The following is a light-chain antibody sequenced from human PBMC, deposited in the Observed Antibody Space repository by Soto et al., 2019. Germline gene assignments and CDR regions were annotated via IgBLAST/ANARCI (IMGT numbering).Light chain of an antibody. CDR3: AAWEDGVNGYV. J-gene: IGLJ1*01. V-gene: IGLV1-44*01. CDR1: SSNIGSNT. CDR2: SNN. Sequence: QSVLTQPPSASGTPGQRVTISCSGSSSNIGSNTVTWYKQLPETAPKLLIYSNNQRPSGVPVRFSGSKSGTSASLDIGGLRAGYGGVYSCAAWEDGVNGYVFGTGTKLTAL.